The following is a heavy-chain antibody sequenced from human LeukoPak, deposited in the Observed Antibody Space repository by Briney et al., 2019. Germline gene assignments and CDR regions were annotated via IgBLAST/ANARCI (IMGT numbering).Heavy chain of an antibody. D-gene: IGHD3-10*01. J-gene: IGHJ4*02. CDR3: ARGAYPGRSSYFDY. V-gene: IGHV3-48*01. CDR2: ISSSSVI. Sequence: AGSLRLSCAASGFTFSSYSIYWVRQAPGKGLEWISYISSSSVIDYADSVKGRFTVSRDNAKNSLFLQMNSLRAEDTAVYYCARGAYPGRSSYFDYWGQGTLVTVSS. CDR1: GFTFSSYS.